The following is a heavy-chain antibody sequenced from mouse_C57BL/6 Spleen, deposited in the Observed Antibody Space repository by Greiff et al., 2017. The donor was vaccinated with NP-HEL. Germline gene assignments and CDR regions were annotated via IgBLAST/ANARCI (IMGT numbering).Heavy chain of an antibody. D-gene: IGHD4-1*01. Sequence: VQLKQSGPELVKPGASVKISCKASGYTFTDYYMNWVKQSHGKSLEWIGDINPNNGGTSYNQKFKGKATLTVDKSSSTAYMELRSLTSEDSAVYYCARGGDNWAWFAYWGQGTLVTVSA. CDR3: ARGGDNWAWFAY. V-gene: IGHV1-26*01. CDR2: INPNNGGT. CDR1: GYTFTDYY. J-gene: IGHJ3*01.